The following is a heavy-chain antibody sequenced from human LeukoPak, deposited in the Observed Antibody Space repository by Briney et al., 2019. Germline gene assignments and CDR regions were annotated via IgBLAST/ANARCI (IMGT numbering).Heavy chain of an antibody. D-gene: IGHD6-19*01. CDR3: AKLTLDTSGWVDY. V-gene: IGHV3-23*01. CDR2: ISNNGGYT. CDR1: GFTFSSSA. J-gene: IGHJ4*02. Sequence: GGSLRLSCAASGFTFSSSAMSWVRQAPGKGLEWVSAISNNGGYTYYADSVQGRFTISRDNSKNTLYLQMNSLRAEDTAVYYCAKLTLDTSGWVDYWGQGTLVTVSS.